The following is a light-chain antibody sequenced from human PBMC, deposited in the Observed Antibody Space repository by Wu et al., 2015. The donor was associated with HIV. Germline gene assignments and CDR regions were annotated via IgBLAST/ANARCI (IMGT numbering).Light chain of an antibody. Sequence: DIQMTQSPSFVSASIGDRVTITCRASQSVNSYLNWYQHSPGKAPKLLIYGGSTLHSGVPSRFRGSGSGTDFTLTISSLQREDFATYYCQQSYTSPQTFGQGTKVEIQ. CDR2: GGS. CDR1: QSVNSY. CDR3: QQSYTSPQT. V-gene: IGKV1-39*01. J-gene: IGKJ1*01.